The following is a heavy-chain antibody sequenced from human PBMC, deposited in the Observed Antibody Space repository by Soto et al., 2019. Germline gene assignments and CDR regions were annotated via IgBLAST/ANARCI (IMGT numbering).Heavy chain of an antibody. D-gene: IGHD6-13*01. CDR2: IYYSGST. V-gene: IGHV4-59*01. CDR1: GGSFSSYY. J-gene: IGHJ5*01. Sequence: SETLSLTCTVSGGSFSSYYWSWIRQPPGKGLEWIGYIYYSGSTNYNPSLKSRVTMSVDTSKNQFSLTLSSVTAADTAVYYCARALGYSSSRYSMNWFDPWGQGTLVTVSS. CDR3: ARALGYSSSRYSMNWFDP.